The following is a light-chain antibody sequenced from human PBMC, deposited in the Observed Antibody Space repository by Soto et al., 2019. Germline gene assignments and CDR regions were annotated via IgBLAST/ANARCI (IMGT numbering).Light chain of an antibody. J-gene: IGKJ3*01. Sequence: EVVLTRSPGTLSLSPGERATLFCRASQGVTTAYLAWYQHKPGQAPRLLIYGASNRATVIPDRFTGSGSGTDFTLTISRLEPEDFAVYSCQQYGASPLFTFGPGTKVDL. CDR3: QQYGASPLFT. CDR2: GAS. CDR1: QGVTTAY. V-gene: IGKV3-20*01.